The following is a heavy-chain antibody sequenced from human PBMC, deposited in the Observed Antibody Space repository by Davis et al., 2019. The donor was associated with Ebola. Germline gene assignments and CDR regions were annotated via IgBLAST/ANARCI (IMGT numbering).Heavy chain of an antibody. CDR1: GFTFSSYG. CDR2: IWYDGSNK. J-gene: IGHJ4*02. D-gene: IGHD4-17*01. V-gene: IGHV3-33*01. Sequence: GESLKISCAASGFTFSSYGMHWVRQAPGKGLEWVAVIWYDGSNKYYADSVKGRFTISRDNSKNTLYLQMNSLRAEDTAVYYCARGSTVTSPPFDYWGQGTLVTVSS. CDR3: ARGSTVTSPPFDY.